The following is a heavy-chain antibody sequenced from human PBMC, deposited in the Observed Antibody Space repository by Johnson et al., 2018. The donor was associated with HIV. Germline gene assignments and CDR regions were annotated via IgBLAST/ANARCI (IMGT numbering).Heavy chain of an antibody. Sequence: EVQLVESGGGLVQPGRSLRLSCAASGFTFDDYAMHWVRQAPGKGLEWVSGISWNSGSIGYADSVKGRFTISRDNAKNSLYLQMNSLRAEETALYYGAKDIGQLVGQDAFDIWGQGTMVTVSS. V-gene: IGHV3-9*01. J-gene: IGHJ3*02. D-gene: IGHD6-6*01. CDR3: AKDIGQLVGQDAFDI. CDR2: ISWNSGSI. CDR1: GFTFDDYA.